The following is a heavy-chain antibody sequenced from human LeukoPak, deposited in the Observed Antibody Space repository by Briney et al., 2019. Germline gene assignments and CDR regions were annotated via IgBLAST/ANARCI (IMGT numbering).Heavy chain of an antibody. D-gene: IGHD6-13*01. CDR3: AKDGAAAGATTNYFDY. V-gene: IGHV3-9*01. Sequence: GRSLRLSCAASGFTFDDYAMHWVRQAPGKGLGWVSGISWNSGSIGYADSVKGRFTISRDNAKNSLYLQMNSLRAEDTALYYCAKDGAAAGATTNYFDYWGQGTLVTVSS. J-gene: IGHJ4*02. CDR2: ISWNSGSI. CDR1: GFTFDDYA.